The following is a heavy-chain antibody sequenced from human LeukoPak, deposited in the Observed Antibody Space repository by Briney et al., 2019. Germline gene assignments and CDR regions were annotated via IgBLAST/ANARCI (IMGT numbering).Heavy chain of an antibody. CDR1: GGSISSYY. CDR3: AREGVSLPRFDY. V-gene: IGHV4-59*06. J-gene: IGHJ4*02. Sequence: SETLSLTCTVSGGSISSYYWSWIRQHPGKGLEWIGYIYYSGSTYYNPSLKSRVTISVDTSKNQFSLKLSSVTAADTAVYYCAREGVSLPRFDYWGQGTLVTVSS. D-gene: IGHD3-10*01. CDR2: IYYSGST.